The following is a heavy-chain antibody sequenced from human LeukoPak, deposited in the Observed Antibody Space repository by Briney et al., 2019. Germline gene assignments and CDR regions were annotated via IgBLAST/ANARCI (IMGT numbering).Heavy chain of an antibody. D-gene: IGHD5-24*01. CDR3: ARGRGMATITPMDY. V-gene: IGHV3-21*01. CDR1: GFTFSSYS. CDR2: ISSSSSYI. J-gene: IGHJ4*02. Sequence: GGTLRLSCAASGFTFSSYSMNWVRQAPGKGLEWVSSISSSSSYIYYADSVKGRFTISRDNAKNSLYLQMNSLRAEDTAVYYCARGRGMATITPMDYWGQGTLVTVSS.